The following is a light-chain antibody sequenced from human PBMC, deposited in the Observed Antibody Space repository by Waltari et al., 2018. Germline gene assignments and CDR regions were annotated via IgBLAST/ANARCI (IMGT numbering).Light chain of an antibody. CDR2: DVS. CDR1: SSDVGCYNY. Sequence: HSALTQPASVSGSPGQSITISCTGPSSDVGCYNYVSWYQQYPGKVPKLMIYDVSKWPSGVSNRFSGSKSGNTASLTISGLQAEDEADYYCSSYTSSNTVIFGGGTKLTVL. V-gene: IGLV2-14*01. J-gene: IGLJ2*01. CDR3: SSYTSSNTVI.